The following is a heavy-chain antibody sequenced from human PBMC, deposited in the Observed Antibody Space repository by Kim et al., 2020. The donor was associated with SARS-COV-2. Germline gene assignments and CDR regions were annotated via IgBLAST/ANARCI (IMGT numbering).Heavy chain of an antibody. CDR3: AYDFRGYYYMDV. J-gene: IGHJ6*03. V-gene: IGHV3-23*01. D-gene: IGHD1-26*01. Sequence: GGSLRLSCAASGFTFSSYAMSWVRQAPGKGLEWVSVISGSGGSTYYADSVKGRFTISRDNSKNTLYLQMNSLRAEDTAVYYCAYDFRGYYYMDVWGKGTTVTVSS. CDR1: GFTFSSYA. CDR2: ISGSGGST.